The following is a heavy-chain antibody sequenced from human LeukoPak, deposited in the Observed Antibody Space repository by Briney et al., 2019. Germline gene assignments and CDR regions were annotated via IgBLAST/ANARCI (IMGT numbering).Heavy chain of an antibody. V-gene: IGHV3-7*01. D-gene: IGHD6-13*01. CDR3: ARGGINSSPLWGIDY. CDR1: GFTFSSYW. CDR2: IKQDGSEK. J-gene: IGHJ4*02. Sequence: GGSLRLSCAASGFTFSSYWMSWVRQAPGKGLEWVANIKQDGSEKYYVDSVKGRFTNSRDNAKNSLYLQMNSLRAEDTAVYYCARGGINSSPLWGIDYWGQGTLVTVSS.